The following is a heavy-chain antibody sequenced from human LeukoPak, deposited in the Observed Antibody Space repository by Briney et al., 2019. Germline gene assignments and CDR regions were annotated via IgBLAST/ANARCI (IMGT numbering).Heavy chain of an antibody. Sequence: ASVKVSCKASGFTFTSSYMHWVRQAPGQGLEWMGMIDPTSGNINYARKFQGRVTVTRDTSTSTVYMELSSLRSEDAAVYFCAREPTAGSCYFDYWGQGTLVTVSS. CDR3: AREPTAGSCYFDY. V-gene: IGHV1-46*01. D-gene: IGHD1-26*01. CDR2: IDPTSGNI. J-gene: IGHJ4*02. CDR1: GFTFTSSY.